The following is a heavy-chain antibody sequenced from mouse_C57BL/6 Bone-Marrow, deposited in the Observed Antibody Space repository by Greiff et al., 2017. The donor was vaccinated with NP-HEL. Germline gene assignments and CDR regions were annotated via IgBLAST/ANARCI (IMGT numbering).Heavy chain of an antibody. CDR3: AKGASVPYYYGSSPYYFDY. D-gene: IGHD1-1*01. J-gene: IGHJ2*01. CDR1: GFSLTSYG. Sequence: QVQLKESGPGLVAPSQSLSITCTVSGFSLTSYGVDWVRQPPGKGLEWLGVIWGGGSTDYNSALMSRLSISKDNSKSQVFLKMNSLQTDDTAMYYCAKGASVPYYYGSSPYYFDYWGQGTTLTVSS. V-gene: IGHV2-9*01. CDR2: IWGGGST.